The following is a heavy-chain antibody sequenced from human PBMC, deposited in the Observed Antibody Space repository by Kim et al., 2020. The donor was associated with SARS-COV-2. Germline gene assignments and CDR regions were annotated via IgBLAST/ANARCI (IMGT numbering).Heavy chain of an antibody. CDR3: ARDHLTDGGGSSGWFDY. D-gene: IGHD6-19*01. J-gene: IGHJ4*02. Sequence: FQGRVTMTADESTSTAYMELSSLRSEDTAVYYCARDHLTDGGGSSGWFDYWGQGTLVTVSS. V-gene: IGHV1-69*01.